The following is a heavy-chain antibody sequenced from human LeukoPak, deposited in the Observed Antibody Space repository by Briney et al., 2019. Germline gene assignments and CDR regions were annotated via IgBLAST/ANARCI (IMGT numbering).Heavy chain of an antibody. CDR3: ATDFADTDDAFDI. CDR2: IWYDGSSK. J-gene: IGHJ3*02. Sequence: GGSLRLSCAASGFTFSSYGMHWVRQAPGKGLEWVAVIWYDGSSKYYADSVKGRFTISRDNSKNTLYLQMNSLTAEDTAVYYCATDFADTDDAFDIWGQGTMVPVSS. V-gene: IGHV3-33*01. CDR1: GFTFSSYG. D-gene: IGHD5-18*01.